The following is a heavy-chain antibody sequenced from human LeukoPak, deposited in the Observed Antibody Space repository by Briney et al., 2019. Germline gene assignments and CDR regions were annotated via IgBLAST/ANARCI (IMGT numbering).Heavy chain of an antibody. CDR3: AKAPECYYDSSGDFDY. D-gene: IGHD3-22*01. CDR1: VFTFSSYA. Sequence: PGGSLRLSCAASVFTFSSYAMCWVRPAPGGGLEWVSAISGSGGSTYYADSAKGRSTISRDTSKNTLYLQMKSLRAEDEAGDDCAKAPECYYDSSGDFDYWGQGTMVTVSS. CDR2: ISGSGGST. V-gene: IGHV3-23*01. J-gene: IGHJ4*02.